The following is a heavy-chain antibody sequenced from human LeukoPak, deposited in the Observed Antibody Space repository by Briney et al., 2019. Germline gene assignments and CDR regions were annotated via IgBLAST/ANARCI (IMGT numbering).Heavy chain of an antibody. J-gene: IGHJ4*02. V-gene: IGHV4-34*01. CDR2: INHNGST. CDR1: GGSFSGYY. CDR3: ARGHYSGSYFFDY. D-gene: IGHD1-26*01. Sequence: SETLSLTCAVYGGSFSGYYWSWIRQPPGKGLEWIGEINHNGSTNYNPSLKSRVTISVDTSKNQFSLKLSSVTAADTAVYYCARGHYSGSYFFDYWGQGTLVTVSS.